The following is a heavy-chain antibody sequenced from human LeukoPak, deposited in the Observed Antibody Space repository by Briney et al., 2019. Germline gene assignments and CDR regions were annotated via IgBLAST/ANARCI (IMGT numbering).Heavy chain of an antibody. J-gene: IGHJ4*02. D-gene: IGHD3-16*01. CDR2: IYYSGST. Sequence: SETLSLTCTVSGGSITSYYWSWIRQPPGKGLEWIGYIYYSGSTNYNPSLKSRVTISVDTSKNQFSLKLSSVTAADTAIYYCARGGTFGDYWGQGTLVTVSS. V-gene: IGHV4-59*01. CDR1: GGSITSYY. CDR3: ARGGTFGDY.